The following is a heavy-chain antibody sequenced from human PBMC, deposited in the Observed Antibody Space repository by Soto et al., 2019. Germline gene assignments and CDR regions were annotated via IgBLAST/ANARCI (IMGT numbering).Heavy chain of an antibody. CDR1: GGTFSSDA. J-gene: IGHJ4*02. V-gene: IGHV1-69*01. Sequence: QVQLVQSGAEVKKPGSSVKVSCKASGGTFSSDAISWVRQAPGQGLEWMGGIIPIFGTANYAQKFQGRVTITADESTSTAYMELSSLRSEDTAVYYCARPDAAYYYDSSGYYQEFDYWGQGTLVTVSS. D-gene: IGHD3-22*01. CDR3: ARPDAAYYYDSSGYYQEFDY. CDR2: IIPIFGTA.